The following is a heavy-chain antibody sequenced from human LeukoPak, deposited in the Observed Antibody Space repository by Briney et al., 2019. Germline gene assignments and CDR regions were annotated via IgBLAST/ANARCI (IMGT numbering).Heavy chain of an antibody. J-gene: IGHJ4*02. CDR3: ARTRRGDYVWGSYHYSEPYYFDY. D-gene: IGHD3-16*02. CDR1: GGSISSSSYY. CDR2: IYTSGST. Sequence: SETLSLTCTVSGGSISSSSYYWSWIRQPAGKGLEWIGRIYTSGSTNYNPSLKSRVTISVDTSKNQFSLKLSSVTAADTAVYYCARTRRGDYVWGSYHYSEPYYFDYWGQGTLVTVSS. V-gene: IGHV4-61*02.